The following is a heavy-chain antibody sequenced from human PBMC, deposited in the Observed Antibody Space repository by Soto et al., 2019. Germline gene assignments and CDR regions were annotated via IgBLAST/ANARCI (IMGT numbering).Heavy chain of an antibody. CDR3: ARDLLNVVVVADDPGSFDY. Sequence: GASVKVSCKASGGTFSSYTISWVRQAPGQGLEWMGRIIPILGIANYAQKFQGRVTITADKSTSTAYMELSSLRSEDTAVYYCARDLLNVVVVADDPGSFDYWGQGTLVTVSS. CDR2: IIPILGIA. V-gene: IGHV1-69*04. J-gene: IGHJ4*02. CDR1: GGTFSSYT. D-gene: IGHD2-15*01.